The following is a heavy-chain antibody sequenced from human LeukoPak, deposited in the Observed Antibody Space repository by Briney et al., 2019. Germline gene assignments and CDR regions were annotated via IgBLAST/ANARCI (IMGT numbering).Heavy chain of an antibody. D-gene: IGHD6-19*01. J-gene: IGHJ6*03. Sequence: GGSLRLSCAASGFPFRTSCMSWVRQAPGKGLEWVSAISGSGGRTYYAACVRRRFTISRDSSEHTLYLQMTRLRAEDPAVSFCAKGSKAVLFTRDHYMDVWGKGTTLTISS. CDR1: GFPFRTSC. CDR3: AKGSKAVLFTRDHYMDV. V-gene: IGHV3-23*01. CDR2: ISGSGGRT.